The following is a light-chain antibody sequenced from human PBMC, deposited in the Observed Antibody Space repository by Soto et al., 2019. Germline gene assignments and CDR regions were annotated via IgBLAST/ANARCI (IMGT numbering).Light chain of an antibody. V-gene: IGLV2-14*01. Sequence: QSALTQPASVSGSPGQSITISCTGTSSDVGGYNSVSWYQQHPGKAPKLMIYEVSNRPSGVSNRFSGSKSGNTASLTISGLQAEDESDYYCSSYTSSSVLFGGGTNLTVL. CDR3: SSYTSSSVL. CDR1: SSDVGGYNS. J-gene: IGLJ2*01. CDR2: EVS.